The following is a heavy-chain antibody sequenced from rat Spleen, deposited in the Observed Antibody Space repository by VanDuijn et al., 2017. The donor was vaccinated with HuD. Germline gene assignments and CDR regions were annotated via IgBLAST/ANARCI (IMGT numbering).Heavy chain of an antibody. CDR1: GFSLTNNG. CDR2: IWGDGST. CDR3: TRDRGADYYYAYYFDY. V-gene: IGHV2-4*01. Sequence: QVRLKESGPGLVQPSQTLSLTCTVSGFSLTNNGVSWVRQPPGKGLDWMGVIWGDGSTDYNSALKSRLSISRETSKNQVFLKMNSLQTDDTTIYYCTRDRGADYYYAYYFDYWGQGVMVTVSS. J-gene: IGHJ2*01. D-gene: IGHD1-6*01.